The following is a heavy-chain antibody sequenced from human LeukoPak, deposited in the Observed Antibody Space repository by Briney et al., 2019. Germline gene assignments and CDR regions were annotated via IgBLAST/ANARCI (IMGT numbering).Heavy chain of an antibody. J-gene: IGHJ3*02. CDR1: GGSISSSNW. CDR2: IYHSGST. Sequence: PSETLSLTCAVSGGSISSSNWWSWVRQPPGKGLEWIGEIYHSGSTNYNPSLKSRVTISVDKSKNQFSLKLSSVTAADTAVYYCARDTWGYIAAAGTRDAFDIWGQGTMVTVSS. D-gene: IGHD6-13*01. V-gene: IGHV4-4*02. CDR3: ARDTWGYIAAAGTRDAFDI.